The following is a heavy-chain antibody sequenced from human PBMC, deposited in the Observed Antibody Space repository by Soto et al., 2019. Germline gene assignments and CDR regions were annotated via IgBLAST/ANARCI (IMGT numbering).Heavy chain of an antibody. J-gene: IGHJ5*02. Sequence: EVPLVESGGGLVQPGGSLRLSCAASGFTFSSYSMNWVRQAPGKGLEWVSYISSRSSTIYYADSVKGRFTISRDNAKNSLYLQMNSLRAEDTAVYYCAREYCSSTSCLNWFDPWGQGTLVTVSS. D-gene: IGHD2-2*01. V-gene: IGHV3-48*01. CDR2: ISSRSSTI. CDR3: AREYCSSTSCLNWFDP. CDR1: GFTFSSYS.